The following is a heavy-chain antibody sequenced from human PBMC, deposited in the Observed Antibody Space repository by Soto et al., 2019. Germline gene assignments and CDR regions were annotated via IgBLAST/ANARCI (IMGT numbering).Heavy chain of an antibody. J-gene: IGHJ4*02. CDR1: GFTFADYA. CDR3: AKGGPDGFCSGGRCYVDY. D-gene: IGHD2-15*01. Sequence: VQLVESGGGLVQPGRSLRLSCAASGFTFADYALHWVRRVPGKGLEWVSRIRWNSHIIGYADSVKGRFPISRDNAKNTLYLQRNSLRPEDTALYYCAKGGPDGFCSGGRCYVDYWGQGTLVTVSS. V-gene: IGHV3-9*01. CDR2: IRWNSHII.